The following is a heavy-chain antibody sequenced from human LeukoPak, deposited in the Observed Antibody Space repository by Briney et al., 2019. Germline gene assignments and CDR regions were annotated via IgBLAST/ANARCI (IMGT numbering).Heavy chain of an antibody. V-gene: IGHV3-21*01. Sequence: GGSLRLSCAASGFIFDNAWMNWVRQPPGKGLEWVSSISSSSSYIYYADSVKGRFTISRDNAKNSLYLQMNSLRAEDTAVYYCARDVAEIAPIVAAPAYYFDYWGQGTLVTVSS. CDR3: ARDVAEIAPIVAAPAYYFDY. J-gene: IGHJ4*02. D-gene: IGHD6-13*01. CDR2: ISSSSSYI. CDR1: GFIFDNAW.